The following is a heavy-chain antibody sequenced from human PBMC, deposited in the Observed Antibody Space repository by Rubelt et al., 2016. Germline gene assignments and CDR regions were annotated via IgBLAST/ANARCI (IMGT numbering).Heavy chain of an antibody. Sequence: QLQLQESGPGLVKPSETLSLTCTVSGGSISSSSYYWGWIRQPPGKGLEWIGSIYYSGSTYYNPSLKSRGTISVDTSKNQFSLKRGSVTAADTAVYYCARDRGDTAMVGMDVWGQGTTVTVSS. V-gene: IGHV4-39*07. CDR3: ARDRGDTAMVGMDV. CDR1: GGSISSSSYY. CDR2: IYYSGST. J-gene: IGHJ6*02. D-gene: IGHD5-18*01.